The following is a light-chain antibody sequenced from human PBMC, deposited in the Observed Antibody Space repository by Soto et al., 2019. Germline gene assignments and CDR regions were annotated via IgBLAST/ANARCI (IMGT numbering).Light chain of an antibody. CDR2: AAS. V-gene: IGKV1-27*01. J-gene: IGKJ4*01. CDR1: XXIGVY. CDR3: QKYNSAPLT. Sequence: DIQVTQSPSSLSASLGDRVTITCRXXXXIGVYLAWFQQQPGKVPKLLIYAASALQSGVPSRFSGSGSGTDFTLTISSLQPEDIATYYCQKYNSAPLTFGGGTKVEI.